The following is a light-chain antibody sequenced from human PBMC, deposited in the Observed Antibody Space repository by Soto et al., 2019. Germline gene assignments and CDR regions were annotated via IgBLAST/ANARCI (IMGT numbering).Light chain of an antibody. V-gene: IGLV2-14*01. CDR2: EVS. J-gene: IGLJ3*02. CDR1: SSDVGGYHY. CDR3: SSYTSSSTWV. Sequence: QSALTQPASVSGSPGQSITISCTGTSSDVGGYHYVSWFQQHPGKVPKLMIYEVSNRPSGVSNRFSGSKSGNTASLTISGLQAEDEADYYCSSYTSSSTWVFGGGTKLTFL.